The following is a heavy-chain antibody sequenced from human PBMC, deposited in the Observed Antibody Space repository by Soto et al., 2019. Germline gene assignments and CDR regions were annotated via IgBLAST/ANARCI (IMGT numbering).Heavy chain of an antibody. V-gene: IGHV4-61*01. CDR1: GGSVSNSSYY. Sequence: QVQLQESGPGLVKPSETLSLTCTVSGGSVSNSSYYWSWIRQPPGKGLEWIGYIYYSGSTKYNPSLKSRVTRSVDTSKKQFSLKLSSVTAADTAVYYCARDSHSPWNSVRGWFDPWGQGTLVTVSS. J-gene: IGHJ5*02. CDR3: ARDSHSPWNSVRGWFDP. CDR2: IYYSGST. D-gene: IGHD1-7*01.